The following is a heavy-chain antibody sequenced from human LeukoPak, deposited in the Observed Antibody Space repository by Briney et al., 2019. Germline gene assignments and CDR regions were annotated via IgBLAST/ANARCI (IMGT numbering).Heavy chain of an antibody. V-gene: IGHV4-31*03. CDR2: IYYSGST. J-gene: IGHJ6*02. CDR1: GGSISSGGYY. CDR3: AREQYCSSTSCYFIPARNGMDV. D-gene: IGHD2-2*01. Sequence: SETLSLTCTVSGGSISSGGYYWSWIRQHPGKGLEWIGYIYYSGSTYYNPSLKSRVTISVDTSKNQFSLKLSSVTAADTAVYYCAREQYCSSTSCYFIPARNGMDVWGQGTTVTVSS.